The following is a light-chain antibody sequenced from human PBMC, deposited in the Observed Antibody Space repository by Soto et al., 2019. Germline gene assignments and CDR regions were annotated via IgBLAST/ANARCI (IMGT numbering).Light chain of an antibody. J-gene: IGKJ2*01. CDR1: QSVSSN. Sequence: DIVMTQSPATLSVSPGARATLSCRASQSVSSNLAWYQQKPGQAPRLLIYGASTRATGIPARFSGSGSGTEFTLTISSLQSEECAVYYCQTYNNWPPYTFGQGTKLEIK. V-gene: IGKV3-15*01. CDR3: QTYNNWPPYT. CDR2: GAS.